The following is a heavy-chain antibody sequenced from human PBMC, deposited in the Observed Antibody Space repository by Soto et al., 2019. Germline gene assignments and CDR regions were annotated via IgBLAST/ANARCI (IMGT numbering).Heavy chain of an antibody. V-gene: IGHV3-30-3*01. CDR1: GFTFNSYN. CDR3: ARDGYNRGGFDY. CDR2: ISFDGANT. J-gene: IGHJ4*02. D-gene: IGHD6-25*01. Sequence: QVQLVESGGGVVPPGGSLRVSCVVSGFTFNSYNMHWVRKAPGEGLEWVAVISFDGANTFYADSVKGRFTISRDTSRDNLYLQMSRLRVEDTAVYYCARDGYNRGGFDYWGQGTLVSVSS.